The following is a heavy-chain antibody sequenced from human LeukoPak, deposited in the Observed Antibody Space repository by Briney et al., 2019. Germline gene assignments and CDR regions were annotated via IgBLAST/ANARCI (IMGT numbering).Heavy chain of an antibody. V-gene: IGHV3-23*01. CDR1: GFTFSSYA. Sequence: PGGSLRLSRAASGFTFSSYAMSWVRQAPGKGLEWVSAISGSGGSTYYADSVKGRFTISRDNSKNTLYLQMNSLRAEDTAVYYCAKQGLGYCSSTSCWVDYWGQGTLVTVSS. J-gene: IGHJ4*02. D-gene: IGHD2-2*01. CDR3: AKQGLGYCSSTSCWVDY. CDR2: ISGSGGST.